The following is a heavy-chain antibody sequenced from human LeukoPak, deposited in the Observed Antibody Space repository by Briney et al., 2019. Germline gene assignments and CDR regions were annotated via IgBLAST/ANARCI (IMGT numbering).Heavy chain of an antibody. V-gene: IGHV3-21*01. Sequence: PGGSLRPSCAASGLTFSSYSMNWVRQAPGKGLEWVSSIGGSSSSLYYADSLKGRFTISRDNAKNSLYLQMNSLRAEDTAVYYCAREIDEGFDYWGQGTLVTVSS. CDR1: GLTFSSYS. CDR2: IGGSSSSL. CDR3: AREIDEGFDY. J-gene: IGHJ4*02.